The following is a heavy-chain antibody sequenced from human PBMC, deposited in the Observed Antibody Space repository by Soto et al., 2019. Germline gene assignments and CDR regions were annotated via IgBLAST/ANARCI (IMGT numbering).Heavy chain of an antibody. J-gene: IGHJ4*02. CDR1: GFTFSSFA. V-gene: IGHV3-23*01. CDR2: LTGSGDST. D-gene: IGHD4-17*01. CDR3: AKGTAVTTGDMAY. Sequence: EVQLLESGGGLVQPGGSLRLSCAASGFTFSSFAMTWVRQAPGKGLEWVSSLTGSGDSTYYADSVKGRFTISRDNSKNTLYLQMNSLRAVDMALYYCAKGTAVTTGDMAYWGQGTLVTVSS.